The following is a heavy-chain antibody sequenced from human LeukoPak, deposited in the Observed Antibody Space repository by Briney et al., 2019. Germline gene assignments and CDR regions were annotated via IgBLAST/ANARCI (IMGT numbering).Heavy chain of an antibody. D-gene: IGHD2-8*01. CDR2: IRYDGSNK. J-gene: IGHJ4*02. Sequence: PGGSLRLSCAASGFTFSSYGMHWVRQAPGKGLEWVAFIRYDGSNKYYADSVKGRFTISRDNSKNTLYLQMNSLRAEDTAVYYCAKDRILXVYRTKYYFDYWGQGTLVTVSS. CDR3: AKDRILXVYRTKYYFDY. V-gene: IGHV3-30*02. CDR1: GFTFSSYG.